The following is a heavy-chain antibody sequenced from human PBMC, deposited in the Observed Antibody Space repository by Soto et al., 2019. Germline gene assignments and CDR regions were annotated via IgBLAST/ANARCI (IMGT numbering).Heavy chain of an antibody. CDR2: ISSSSSTI. V-gene: IGHV3-48*01. CDR1: GLTFSSYS. J-gene: IGHJ6*03. Sequence: GGSLRLSCAASGLTFSSYSMNWVRQAPGKGLEWVSYISSSSSTIYYADSVKGRFTISRDNAKNSLYLQMNSLRAEDTAVYYCARSTDTIFGVVIPNYYYYMDVWGKGTTVTVSS. CDR3: ARSTDTIFGVVIPNYYYYMDV. D-gene: IGHD3-3*01.